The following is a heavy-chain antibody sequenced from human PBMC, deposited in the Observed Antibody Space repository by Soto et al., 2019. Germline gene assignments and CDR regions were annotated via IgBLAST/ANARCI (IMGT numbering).Heavy chain of an antibody. J-gene: IGHJ4*02. D-gene: IGHD4-17*01. Sequence: VQLVQSGVEVEKPGASVKVSCKASGYTFTSYGVSWVRQAPGQGLEWMGWISAYNGNTNYAQKFQGRVNMTTDTSTSTAYMELRSLRSDDTAVYYCARDVPTVTTGGPDYWGQGTLVTVSS. CDR3: ARDVPTVTTGGPDY. CDR2: ISAYNGNT. CDR1: GYTFTSYG. V-gene: IGHV1-18*01.